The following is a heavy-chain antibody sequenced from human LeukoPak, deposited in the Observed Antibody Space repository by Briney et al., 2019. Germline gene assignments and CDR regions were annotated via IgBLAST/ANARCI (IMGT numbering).Heavy chain of an antibody. J-gene: IGHJ4*02. Sequence: PGGSLRLSCTASGFTFGDYAMSWVRQAPGKGLEWVGFIRSKAYGGTTEYAASVKGRFTISRDDSKSIAYLQMNSLKTEDTAVYYCTREYYDSSGYSDFDYWGQGTLVTASS. CDR3: TREYYDSSGYSDFDY. CDR1: GFTFGDYA. V-gene: IGHV3-49*04. D-gene: IGHD3-22*01. CDR2: IRSKAYGGTT.